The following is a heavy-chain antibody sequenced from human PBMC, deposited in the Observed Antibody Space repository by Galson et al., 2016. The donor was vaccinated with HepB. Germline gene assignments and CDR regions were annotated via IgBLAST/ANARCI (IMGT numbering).Heavy chain of an antibody. CDR1: GGSIRTSSYY. V-gene: IGHV4-39*01. CDR2: IYYSGSP. Sequence: SETLSLTCTVSGGSIRTSSYYWGWIRQPPGKGLEWIGNIYYSGSPYYNPSFNSRVTISIDTSKNQFSLKLTSVTAADTAVYYCARGRATKVDYWGQGTLVTVSS. CDR3: ARGRATKVDY. D-gene: IGHD2-8*01. J-gene: IGHJ4*02.